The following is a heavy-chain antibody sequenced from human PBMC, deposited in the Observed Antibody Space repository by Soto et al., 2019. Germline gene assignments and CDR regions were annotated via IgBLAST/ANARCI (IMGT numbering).Heavy chain of an antibody. CDR1: GFTFSTYA. V-gene: IGHV3-23*01. J-gene: IGHJ4*02. Sequence: EVELLESGGGLLQPEGSLRLSCAASGFTFSTYAMGWVRQAPGKGLEWVSVVISGGGTHYADSVKGRFTVSRDNSKNTLSLQMNSLRADDTAVYYCAKRRGAGGHFDYWGQGALVNVSS. D-gene: IGHD2-15*01. CDR3: AKRRGAGGHFDY. CDR2: VISGGGT.